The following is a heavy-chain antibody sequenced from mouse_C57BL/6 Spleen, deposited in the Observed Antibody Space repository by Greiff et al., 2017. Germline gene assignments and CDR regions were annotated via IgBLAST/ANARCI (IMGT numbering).Heavy chain of an antibody. J-gene: IGHJ2*01. Sequence: VQLKQSGPELVKPGASVTISCKASGYSLPGYYMHWVKQSSEKSLEWIGEINPSTGGTSYNQKFKGKATLTVDKSSSTAYMQRKSLTSEDSAVYYCASYPSYFDYWGQGTTLTVSS. CDR2: INPSTGGT. CDR3: ASYPSYFDY. CDR1: GYSLPGYY. V-gene: IGHV1-43*01.